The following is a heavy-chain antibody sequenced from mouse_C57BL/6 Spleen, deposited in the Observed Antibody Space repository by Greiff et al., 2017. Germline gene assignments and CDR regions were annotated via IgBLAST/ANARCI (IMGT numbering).Heavy chain of an antibody. CDR1: GYTFTSYW. CDR2: IHPNSGST. J-gene: IGHJ3*01. D-gene: IGHD2-4*01. CDR3: ARVGDYDVEAY. Sequence: QVQLQQSGAELVKPGASVKLSCKASGYTFTSYWMHWVKQRPGQGLEWIGMIHPNSGSTNYNEKFKSKATLTVDKSSSTAYMQLSSLTSEDSAVYNTARVGDYDVEAYWGQGTLVTVSA. V-gene: IGHV1-64*01.